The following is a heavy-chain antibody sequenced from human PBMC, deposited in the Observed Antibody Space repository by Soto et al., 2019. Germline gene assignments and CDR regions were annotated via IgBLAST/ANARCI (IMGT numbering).Heavy chain of an antibody. D-gene: IGHD2-15*01. CDR2: ISSSGSTI. V-gene: IGHV3-48*03. CDR3: ARDVSCSGGSCYSNDYYYYGMDV. J-gene: IGHJ6*02. CDR1: GFTFISYE. Sequence: PGGSLRLSCASSGFTFISYEMNWVLQSAGKGLEWVSYISSSGSTIYYADSVKGRFTISRDNAKNSLYLQMNSLRAEDTAVYYCARDVSCSGGSCYSNDYYYYGMDVWGQGTTVTVSS.